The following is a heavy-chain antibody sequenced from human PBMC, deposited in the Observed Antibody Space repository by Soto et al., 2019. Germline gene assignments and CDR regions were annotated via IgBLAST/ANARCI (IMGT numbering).Heavy chain of an antibody. V-gene: IGHV5-51*01. Sequence: GESLKISCKGSGYSFTSYWIGWVRQMPGKGLEWMGIIYPGDSDTRYSPSFQGQVTISADKSISTAYLQWSSLKASGTAMYYCARHHTMVRGVTLPDYWGQGTLVTVSS. CDR1: GYSFTSYW. D-gene: IGHD3-10*01. CDR3: ARHHTMVRGVTLPDY. J-gene: IGHJ4*02. CDR2: IYPGDSDT.